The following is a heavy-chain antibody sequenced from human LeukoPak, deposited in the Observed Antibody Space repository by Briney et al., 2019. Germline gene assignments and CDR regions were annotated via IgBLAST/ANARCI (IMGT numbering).Heavy chain of an antibody. CDR2: ISSSSSYI. Sequence: PGGSLRLSCAASGFTFSSYSMNWVRQAPGKGLEWVSSISSSSSYIYYADSVKGRFTISGDNAKNSLYLQMNSLRAEDTAVYYCARGEWYRESYYFDYWGQGTLVTVSS. J-gene: IGHJ4*02. D-gene: IGHD3-3*01. CDR3: ARGEWYRESYYFDY. CDR1: GFTFSSYS. V-gene: IGHV3-21*01.